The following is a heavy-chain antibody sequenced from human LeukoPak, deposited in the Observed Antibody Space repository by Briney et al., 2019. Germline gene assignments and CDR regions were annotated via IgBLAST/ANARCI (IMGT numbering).Heavy chain of an antibody. Sequence: GASVKVSCKASGGTFSSYAISWVRQAPGQGLEWMGGIIPIFGTANYAQKFQGRVTTTTDKSTSTAYMELSSLRSEDTAVYYCAVTMSSNWFDPRGQGTLVTVSS. D-gene: IGHD4/OR15-4a*01. V-gene: IGHV1-69*05. CDR3: AVTMSSNWFDP. CDR2: IIPIFGTA. J-gene: IGHJ5*02. CDR1: GGTFSSYA.